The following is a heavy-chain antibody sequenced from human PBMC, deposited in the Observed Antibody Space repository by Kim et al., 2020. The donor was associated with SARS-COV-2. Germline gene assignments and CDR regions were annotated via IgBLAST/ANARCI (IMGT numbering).Heavy chain of an antibody. CDR2: VYYNGST. CDR1: GGSISSNSYY. J-gene: IGHJ4*02. CDR3: AGVCRSISCFLDY. D-gene: IGHD2-2*01. Sequence: SETLSLTCTVSGGSISSNSYYWGWIRQPPGKGLEWIGSVYYNGSTYYNPSLKSRVTISVDTSKNQLSLMVKSVTAADTAVFYCAGVCRSISCFLDYWGQGALVTVSS. V-gene: IGHV4-39*07.